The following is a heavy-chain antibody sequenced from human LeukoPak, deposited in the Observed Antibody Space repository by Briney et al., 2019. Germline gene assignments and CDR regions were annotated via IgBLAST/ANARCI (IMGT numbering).Heavy chain of an antibody. CDR2: ICAYNGNT. CDR1: GYTFTSYG. V-gene: IGHV1-18*01. CDR3: ARSRKMGINCSGGSCYLVDY. Sequence: ASVKVSCKASGYTFTSYGISWVRQAPGQGLEWMGWICAYNGNTNYAQKLQGRVTITTDTSTSTAYMELRSLKSDDTAVYYCARSRKMGINCSGGSCYLVDYWGQGTLVTASS. D-gene: IGHD2-15*01. J-gene: IGHJ4*02.